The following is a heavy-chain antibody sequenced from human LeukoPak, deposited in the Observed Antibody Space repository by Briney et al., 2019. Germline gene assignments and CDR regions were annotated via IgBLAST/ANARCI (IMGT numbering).Heavy chain of an antibody. CDR3: TTGNWGYFSY. D-gene: IGHD7-27*01. CDR2: IKSKTDGGTT. J-gene: IGHJ4*02. V-gene: IGHV3-15*01. CDR1: GYTFSNAW. Sequence: GGSLRLSCAASGYTFSNAWMNWVRQAPGKGLEWVGRIKSKTDGGTTDYAAPVKGRFTISRDDSKHTLYLQVNSLKTEDTAAYYCTTGNWGYFSYWGQGTLVTVSS.